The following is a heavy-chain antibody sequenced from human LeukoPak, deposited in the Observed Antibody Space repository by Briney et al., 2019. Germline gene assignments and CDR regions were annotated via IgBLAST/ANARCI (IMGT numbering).Heavy chain of an antibody. Sequence: PGGSLRLSCAASGFTFSNYAMSWVRQAPGKGLEWVSAISGSGGTTFYADSVKGRFTISRDNAKNSLFLQMNSLRAEDTAVYYCARDSLRPSSYSDTSGYFSLDYWGQGTLVTVSS. CDR3: ARDSLRPSSYSDTSGYFSLDY. D-gene: IGHD3-22*01. CDR2: ISGSGGTT. V-gene: IGHV3-23*01. CDR1: GFTFSNYA. J-gene: IGHJ4*02.